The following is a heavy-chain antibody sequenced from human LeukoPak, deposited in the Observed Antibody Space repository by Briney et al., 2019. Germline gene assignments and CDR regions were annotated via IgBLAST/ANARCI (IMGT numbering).Heavy chain of an antibody. V-gene: IGHV3-23*01. CDR3: AELGITMTGVV. CDR1: GFTFYNFG. CDR2: ICNSAEAT. D-gene: IGHD3-10*02. J-gene: IGHJ6*04. Sequence: GGTLRFSCAASGFTFYNFGMIWVPQAPGKGLEGVLAICNSAEATYYAAPGRGPFTISRDNAKNSLYLQIKSPKAEDTAVYYCAELGITMTGVVWGKGTTVTISS.